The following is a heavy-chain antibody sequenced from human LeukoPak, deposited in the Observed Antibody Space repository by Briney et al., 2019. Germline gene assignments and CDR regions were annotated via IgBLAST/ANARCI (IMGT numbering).Heavy chain of an antibody. V-gene: IGHV1-8*01. CDR3: ARVYEGDYYYYYMDV. CDR1: GYTFTSYD. J-gene: IGHJ6*03. D-gene: IGHD2-8*01. CDR2: MNPNSGNT. Sequence: GASVKVSCNASGYTFTSYDINWVRQATGQGLEWMGWMNPNSGNTGYAQKFQGRVTMTRNTSISTAYMELSSLRSEDTAVYYCARVYEGDYYYYYMDVWGKGTTVTISS.